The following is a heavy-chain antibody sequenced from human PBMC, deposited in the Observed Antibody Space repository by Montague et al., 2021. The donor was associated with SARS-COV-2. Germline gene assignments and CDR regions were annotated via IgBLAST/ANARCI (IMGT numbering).Heavy chain of an antibody. J-gene: IGHJ4*02. D-gene: IGHD3-10*01. CDR1: GGSFGTYS. Sequence: SETLSLTCSVYGGSFGTYSWIWVRQPPGEGLEWIGEINHTGSTSYNPSLKRRVTMSIDSSNNQVSLKLSSMTAADTAVYYCATRSTLWFGEDWGQGTLVTVSS. CDR3: ATRSTLWFGED. CDR2: INHTGST. V-gene: IGHV4-34*01.